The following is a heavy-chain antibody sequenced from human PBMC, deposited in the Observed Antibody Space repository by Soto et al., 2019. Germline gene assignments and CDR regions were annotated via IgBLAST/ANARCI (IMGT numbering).Heavy chain of an antibody. D-gene: IGHD2-15*01. CDR3: ASDLYRSVVTTGALDI. Sequence: AGGSLRLSCAASGFTFSSYAMHWVRQAPGKGLEWVAVISYGGSNKYYADSGKGRFTISRDNSKNTLYLQINSLRAEDTAVYYCASDLYRSVVTTGALDIWGQGTTVTVSS. J-gene: IGHJ3*02. V-gene: IGHV3-30-3*01. CDR1: GFTFSSYA. CDR2: ISYGGSNK.